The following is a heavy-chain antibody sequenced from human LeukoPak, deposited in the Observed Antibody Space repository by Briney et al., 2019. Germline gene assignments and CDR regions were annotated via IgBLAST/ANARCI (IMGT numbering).Heavy chain of an antibody. CDR1: GYSISSGYY. Sequence: PSETLSLTCAGSGYSISSGYYWGWIRHPPGKGLGLIGSIYHSASTYYNPSLKSRVNISVDTSKNQFSLKLSSVTAADTAVYYCATRSSLGYYYYYLDVWGKGTTVTVSS. CDR2: IYHSAST. J-gene: IGHJ6*03. D-gene: IGHD7-27*01. CDR3: ATRSSLGYYYYYLDV. V-gene: IGHV4-38-2*01.